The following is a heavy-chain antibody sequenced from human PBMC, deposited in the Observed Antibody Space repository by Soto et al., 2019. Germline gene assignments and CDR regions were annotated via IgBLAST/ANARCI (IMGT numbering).Heavy chain of an antibody. V-gene: IGHV1-2*02. CDR1: GYTFTGYY. J-gene: IGHJ4*02. Sequence: ASVKVSCKASGYTFTGYYMHWVRQAPGQGLEWMGWINPNSGGTNYAQKFQGRVTMTRDTSISTAYMELSRLRSDDTAVYYCARVGVRITGTPYFDYWGQGTLVTVSS. CDR3: ARVGVRITGTPYFDY. D-gene: IGHD1-20*01. CDR2: INPNSGGT.